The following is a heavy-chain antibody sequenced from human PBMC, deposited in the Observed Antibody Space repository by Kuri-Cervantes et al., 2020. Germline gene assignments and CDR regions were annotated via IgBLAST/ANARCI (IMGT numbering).Heavy chain of an antibody. J-gene: IGHJ4*02. CDR3: ARAGHYYDSSGEYYFDY. D-gene: IGHD3-22*01. CDR2: INHSGST. V-gene: IGHV4-34*01. CDR1: GGSFSGYY. Sequence: SETLSLTCAVYGGSFSGYYWSWIRQPPGKGLEWIGEINHSGSTNYNPSLKSRVTISVDTSKNQFSLKLSPVTAADTAVYYCARAGHYYDSSGEYYFDYWGQGTLVTVSS.